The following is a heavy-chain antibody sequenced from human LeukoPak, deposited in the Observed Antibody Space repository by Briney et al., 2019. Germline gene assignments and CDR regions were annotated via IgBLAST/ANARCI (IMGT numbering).Heavy chain of an antibody. D-gene: IGHD2-2*01. V-gene: IGHV1-18*01. CDR3: AVVVPAATTYYFDY. Sequence: ASVKVSCKASGYTFTSYGISWVRQAPGQGLEWMGWISAYNGNTNYAQKLQGRVTMTTDTSTSTAYMELRSLRSDDTAVYYCAVVVPAATTYYFDYWGQGTLVTVSS. J-gene: IGHJ4*02. CDR2: ISAYNGNT. CDR1: GYTFTSYG.